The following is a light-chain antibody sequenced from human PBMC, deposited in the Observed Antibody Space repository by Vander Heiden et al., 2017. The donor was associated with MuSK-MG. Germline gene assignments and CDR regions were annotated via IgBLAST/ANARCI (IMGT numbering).Light chain of an antibody. CDR3: CSYTSLSSCV. Sequence: QSALPQPAAVSGPRGQSLTISCTGSSSDVGAYRDVSWYQQHPGKAPILIIYDVTYRPSGVSNRFSGSKSGDTASLTISGLQADDEADYFCCSYTSLSSCVFGSGTQLTVI. CDR2: DVT. J-gene: IGLJ1*01. CDR1: SSDVGAYRD. V-gene: IGLV2-14*03.